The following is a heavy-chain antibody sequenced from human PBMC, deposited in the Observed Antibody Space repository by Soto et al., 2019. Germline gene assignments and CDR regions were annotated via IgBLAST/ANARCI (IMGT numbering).Heavy chain of an antibody. Sequence: EVQLVESGGGLVQPGGSLRLSCAASGFTVSSNYMSWVRQAPGKGLEWVSVIYSGGSTYYADSVKGRFTISRDNSKNTLYLQMNSMRAEDTAVYYCARGGSYGGNSEGEIDYWGQGTLVTVSS. D-gene: IGHD4-17*01. V-gene: IGHV3-66*01. CDR3: ARGGSYGGNSEGEIDY. CDR1: GFTVSSNY. J-gene: IGHJ4*02. CDR2: IYSGGST.